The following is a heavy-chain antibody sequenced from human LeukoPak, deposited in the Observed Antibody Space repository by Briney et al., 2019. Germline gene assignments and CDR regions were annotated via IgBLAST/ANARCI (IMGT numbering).Heavy chain of an antibody. V-gene: IGHV1-8*01. J-gene: IGHJ4*02. CDR3: TRGSSGRRDN. Sequence: GGSAKVSCKASGYTFTSCDINWVRQATGQGLEWMGWMNPNSDNPDYGQSLQGRITMTRDISIGTAYMELSNLTSEDTAIYYCTRGSSGRRDNWGQGTLVTVPA. CDR1: GYTFTSCD. D-gene: IGHD6-19*01. CDR2: MNPNSDNP.